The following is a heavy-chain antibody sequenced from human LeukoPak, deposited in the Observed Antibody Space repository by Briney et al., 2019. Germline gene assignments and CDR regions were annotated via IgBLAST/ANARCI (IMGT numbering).Heavy chain of an antibody. CDR2: IKPDGSET. CDR1: GFIFSTNW. D-gene: IGHD6-19*01. CDR3: ATAVSVAGDS. J-gene: IGHJ5*01. V-gene: IGHV3-7*01. Sequence: GGSLRLSCAASGFIFSTNWMSWFRQAPRKGLEWVAHIKPDGSETYYVDSVKGRFTISRDNAKNSLYLQMYSLRADDTAVYYCATAVSVAGDSWGQGTLVTVSS.